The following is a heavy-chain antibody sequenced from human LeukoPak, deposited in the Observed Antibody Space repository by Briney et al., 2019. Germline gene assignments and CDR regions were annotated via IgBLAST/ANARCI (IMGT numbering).Heavy chain of an antibody. J-gene: IGHJ4*02. CDR3: AKEMARGRITIFGVVHY. CDR1: GYTVSSHY. CDR2: IYTDGRT. V-gene: IGHV3-53*01. Sequence: GGSLRLSCAVSGYTVSSHYISWVRQAPGKGPEWVAVIYTDGRTYYADSVKGRFTISRDNSKNTLYLQMNSLRAEDTAVYYCAKEMARGRITIFGVVHYWGQGTLVTVSS. D-gene: IGHD3-3*01.